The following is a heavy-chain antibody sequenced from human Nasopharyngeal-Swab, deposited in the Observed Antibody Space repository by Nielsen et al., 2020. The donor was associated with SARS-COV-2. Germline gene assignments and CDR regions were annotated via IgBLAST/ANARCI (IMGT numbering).Heavy chain of an antibody. J-gene: IGHJ4*02. Sequence: SLKVSCNTSGDTFTNSAISWVRQAPGQGLEWMGAIVPAPGLPNYAQKFRGRVTISADRSTTTSFLELSSLRSEDTAIYYCAREGEYGAYDAPDYWGQGTLVTVSS. CDR1: GDTFTNSA. CDR3: AREGEYGAYDAPDY. CDR2: IVPAPGLP. D-gene: IGHD5-12*01. V-gene: IGHV1-69*10.